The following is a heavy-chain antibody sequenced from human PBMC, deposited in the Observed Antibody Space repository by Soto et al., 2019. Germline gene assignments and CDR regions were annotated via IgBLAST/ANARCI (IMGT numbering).Heavy chain of an antibody. J-gene: IGHJ4*02. CDR3: ARHIAVSGTRGFDF. CDR2: IYHSGST. CDR1: GGSISTNW. D-gene: IGHD6-19*01. Sequence: QVQLQESGPGLMKPSVTLSLTCAVSGGSISTNWWSWVRQPPGKGLEWIGEIYHSGSTNYNPSLTNRVTMSVDKCKNHLSPNMTSVTAADTAVYYCARHIAVSGTRGFDFWGQGTLVTVSS. V-gene: IGHV4-4*02.